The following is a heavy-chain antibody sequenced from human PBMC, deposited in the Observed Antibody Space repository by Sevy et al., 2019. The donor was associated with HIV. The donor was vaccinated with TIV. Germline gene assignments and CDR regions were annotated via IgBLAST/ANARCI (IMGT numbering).Heavy chain of an antibody. D-gene: IGHD4-17*01. CDR2: IRSKANTYAT. CDR1: GFTFSGSA. J-gene: IGHJ4*02. CDR3: TSGHLRYYFDY. V-gene: IGHV3-73*01. Sequence: GGSLRLSCAASGFTFSGSAMHWVRQASGKGLEWVGRIRSKANTYATADAALVKGRFTISRDDSKDTAYLQMNSLKTEDTAVYYCTSGHLRYYFDYWGQGTLVTVSS.